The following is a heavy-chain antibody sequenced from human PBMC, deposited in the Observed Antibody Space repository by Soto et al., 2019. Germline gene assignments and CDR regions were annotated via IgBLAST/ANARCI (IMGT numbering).Heavy chain of an antibody. J-gene: IGHJ5*02. V-gene: IGHV4-34*01. Sequence: SETLSLTCAVFGGSFSGYYWTWIRQPPGKGLEWIGEISHGGTTNYNPSLKSRVTISVDTSKNQFSLKLSSVTAADTAVYYCARGLGLPLGAYSWWFDHWGQGTLVTVSS. CDR1: GGSFSGYY. CDR2: ISHGGTT. D-gene: IGHD3-16*01. CDR3: ARGLGLPLGAYSWWFDH.